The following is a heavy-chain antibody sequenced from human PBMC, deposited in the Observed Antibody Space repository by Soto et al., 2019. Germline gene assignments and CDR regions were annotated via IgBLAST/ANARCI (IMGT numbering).Heavy chain of an antibody. CDR1: GGSFSGYY. D-gene: IGHD3-10*01. J-gene: IGHJ4*02. CDR2: INHSGST. CDR3: AIRLNYYGSGSRSRFDY. V-gene: IGHV4-34*01. Sequence: SETLSLTCAVYGGSFSGYYWSWIRQPPGKGLEWIGEINHSGSTNYNPSLKSRVTISVDTSKNQFSLKLSSVTAADTAVYYCAIRLNYYGSGSRSRFDYWGQGTLVTSPQ.